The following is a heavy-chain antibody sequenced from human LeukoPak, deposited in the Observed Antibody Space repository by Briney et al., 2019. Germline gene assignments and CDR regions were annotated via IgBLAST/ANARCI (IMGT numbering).Heavy chain of an antibody. CDR2: IYHSGST. V-gene: IGHV4-30-2*01. CDR1: GGSISSGGYY. J-gene: IGHJ3*02. D-gene: IGHD2-2*01. CDR3: ARDTGRVPAATVDAFDI. Sequence: SETLSLTCTVSGGSISSGGYYWSWIRQPPGKGLEWIGYIYHSGSTYYNPSLKSRVTISVDRSKNQFSLKLSSVTAADTAVYYCARDTGRVPAATVDAFDIWGQGTMVTVSS.